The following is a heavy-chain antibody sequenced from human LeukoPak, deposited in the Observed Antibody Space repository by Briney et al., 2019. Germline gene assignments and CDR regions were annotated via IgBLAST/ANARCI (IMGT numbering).Heavy chain of an antibody. D-gene: IGHD1-14*01. V-gene: IGHV3-74*01. CDR3: ASLTGTSSPGVDY. J-gene: IGHJ4*02. Sequence: GGSLRLSCAASGFTFSSYSMHWVRQAPGKGLVWVSGIDADGSATVYADSVKGRSTISRDNAKNTVFLQMNSLTAEDTAVYFCASLTGTSSPGVDYWGQGTLVTVSS. CDR2: IDADGSAT. CDR1: GFTFSSYS.